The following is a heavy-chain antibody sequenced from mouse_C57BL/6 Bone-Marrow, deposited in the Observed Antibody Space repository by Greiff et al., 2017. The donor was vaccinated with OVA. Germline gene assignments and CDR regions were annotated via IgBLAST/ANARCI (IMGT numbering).Heavy chain of an antibody. CDR3: ARRDGYDYTWFAY. V-gene: IGHV1-22*01. CDR1: GYTFTDYN. Sequence: EVQLQQSGPELVKPGASVKMSCKASGYTFTDYNMRWVKQSHGKSLEWIGYINPNNGGTSYNQKFKGKATLTVNKSSSTAYMELRSLTSEDSAVYYCARRDGYDYTWFAYWGQGTLVTVSA. J-gene: IGHJ3*01. D-gene: IGHD2-4*01. CDR2: INPNNGGT.